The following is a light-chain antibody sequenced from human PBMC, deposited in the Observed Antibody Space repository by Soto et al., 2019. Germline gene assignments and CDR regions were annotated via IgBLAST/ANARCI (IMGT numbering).Light chain of an antibody. CDR1: QSVSSN. Sequence: EIVMTQSPATLSVSPGERATLSCRASQSVSSNLAWYQQKPGQAPRLLIYGASTRATGIPARFSGSGSGTEFTLTISSLQSEDFAFYYCQQYNNWPPYTFGQGTKREIK. J-gene: IGKJ2*01. V-gene: IGKV3-15*01. CDR3: QQYNNWPPYT. CDR2: GAS.